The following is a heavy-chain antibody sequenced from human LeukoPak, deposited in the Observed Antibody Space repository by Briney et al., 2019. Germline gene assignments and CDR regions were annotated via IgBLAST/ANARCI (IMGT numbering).Heavy chain of an antibody. Sequence: PETLSLTCTVSGGSISSSSYYWGWIRQPPGKGLEWLGSIYYSGSTYYNPSLKSRVTISVDTSKNQFSLKLSSVTAADTAVYYCATSAAAAPFYYFDYWGQGTLVTVSS. D-gene: IGHD6-13*01. CDR1: GGSISSSSYY. CDR3: ATSAAAAPFYYFDY. V-gene: IGHV4-39*01. J-gene: IGHJ4*02. CDR2: IYYSGST.